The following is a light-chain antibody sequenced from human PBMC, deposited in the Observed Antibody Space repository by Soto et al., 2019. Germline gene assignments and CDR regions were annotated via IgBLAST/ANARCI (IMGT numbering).Light chain of an antibody. Sequence: QSVLTQPPSASGSLGQSVTIPCTGTSSDVGDYNYVSWYQQHPGKVPKLMIYEVSKRPSGVPDRFSGSKSGNTASLTVSGLHAEDEADYYCSSFAGSPVVFGGGTKLTVL. V-gene: IGLV2-8*01. CDR1: SSDVGDYNY. CDR3: SSFAGSPVV. J-gene: IGLJ2*01. CDR2: EVS.